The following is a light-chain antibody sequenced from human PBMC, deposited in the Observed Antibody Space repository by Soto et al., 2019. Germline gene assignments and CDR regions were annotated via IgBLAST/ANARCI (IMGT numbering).Light chain of an antibody. CDR1: QSVSSY. V-gene: IGKV3-11*01. Sequence: EIVLTQSPATLSLSPGERATLSCRASQSVSSYLAWYQQKPGQAPRLLIYDASNRATGIPARFSGSGSGIDFTLTISSLEPEDFAVYYCQQRSNWPSPTWTFGQGTKVEIK. CDR2: DAS. J-gene: IGKJ1*01. CDR3: QQRSNWPSPTWT.